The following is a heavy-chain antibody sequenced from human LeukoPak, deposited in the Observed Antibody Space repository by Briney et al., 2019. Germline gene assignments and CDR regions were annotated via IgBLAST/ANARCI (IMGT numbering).Heavy chain of an antibody. Sequence: PGGSLKLSCAASGFTFSGSAIHWVRQASGKGLQWVGRIRTKTNSYATAYAASVKGRFTISRDDSKNTAYLQMNSLKTEDTAVYYCTRRPDSGSPNFDYWGQGTLVTVSS. CDR1: GFTFSGSA. V-gene: IGHV3-73*01. CDR2: IRTKTNSYAT. D-gene: IGHD1-26*01. CDR3: TRRPDSGSPNFDY. J-gene: IGHJ4*02.